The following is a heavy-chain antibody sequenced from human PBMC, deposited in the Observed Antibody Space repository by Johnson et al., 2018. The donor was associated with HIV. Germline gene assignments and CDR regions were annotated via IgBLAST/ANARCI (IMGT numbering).Heavy chain of an antibody. V-gene: IGHV3-23*04. CDR2: ISGSGGST. CDR1: GFTFDDYA. CDR3: ASRGYSGYDSYAFDI. J-gene: IGHJ3*02. D-gene: IGHD5-12*01. Sequence: VQLVESGGGLVQPGRSLRLSCAASGFTFDDYAMHWVRQAPGKGLEWVSGISGSGGSTYYADSVRGRSTISRDNSKKTLYLQMNSRRAEDTVVYYCASRGYSGYDSYAFDIWGQGTMVTVSS.